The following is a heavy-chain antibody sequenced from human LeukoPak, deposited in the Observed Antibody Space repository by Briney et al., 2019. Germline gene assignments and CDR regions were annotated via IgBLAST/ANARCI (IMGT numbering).Heavy chain of an antibody. CDR3: ARDMSLLWFGDPFDY. Sequence: PSETLSLTCTVSGGSISTYYWSWVRQAPGKGLEWVSYISSSSTVIYYADSVKGRFTISRDNAKNSLFLQMHSLRDEDTAVYYCARDMSLLWFGDPFDYWGQGTLVTVSS. CDR2: ISSSSTVI. J-gene: IGHJ4*02. V-gene: IGHV3-48*02. D-gene: IGHD3-10*01. CDR1: GGSISTYY.